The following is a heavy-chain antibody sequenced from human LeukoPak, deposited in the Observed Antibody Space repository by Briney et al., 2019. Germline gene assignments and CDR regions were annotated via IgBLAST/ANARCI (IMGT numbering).Heavy chain of an antibody. J-gene: IGHJ4*02. Sequence: GGSLRLSCAASGFTFSDYYMSWIRQAPGKGLEWVSYISSSGSTIYYADSVKGRFTISRDNAKNSLYLQMNSLKTEDTAVYYCTTSWGWHQLGYWGQGTLVTVSS. CDR3: TTSWGWHQLGY. V-gene: IGHV3-11*01. D-gene: IGHD5-24*01. CDR1: GFTFSDYY. CDR2: ISSSGSTI.